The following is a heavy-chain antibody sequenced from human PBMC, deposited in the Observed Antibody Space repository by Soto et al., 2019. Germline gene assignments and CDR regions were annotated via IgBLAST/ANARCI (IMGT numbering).Heavy chain of an antibody. J-gene: IGHJ5*02. D-gene: IGHD3-10*01. CDR2: IYHSGST. CDR3: ARAGGSGSYYFRYWFDP. V-gene: IGHV4-30-2*01. CDR1: GGSISSGGYS. Sequence: SETLSLTCAVSGGSISSGGYSWSWIRQPPGKGLEWIGYIYHSGSTYYNPSLKSRVTISVDTSKNQFSLKLSSVTAADTAVYYCARAGGSGSYYFRYWFDPWGQGTLVTVSS.